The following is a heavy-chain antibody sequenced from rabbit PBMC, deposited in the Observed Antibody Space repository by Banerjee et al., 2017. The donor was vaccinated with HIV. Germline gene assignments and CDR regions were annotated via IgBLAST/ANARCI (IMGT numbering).Heavy chain of an antibody. J-gene: IGHJ4*01. CDR2: INTGSRNA. D-gene: IGHD4-1*01. Sequence: QSLEESGGDLVKPGASLTLTCTASGFSFSSSYYMCWVRQAPGKGLEWIGCINTGSRNAYYASWVISRFTISKTSSTTVTLQMTSLTAADTATYFCARDLAGVTGWNFGLWGPGTLVTVS. V-gene: IGHV1S40*01. CDR1: GFSFSSSYY. CDR3: ARDLAGVTGWNFGL.